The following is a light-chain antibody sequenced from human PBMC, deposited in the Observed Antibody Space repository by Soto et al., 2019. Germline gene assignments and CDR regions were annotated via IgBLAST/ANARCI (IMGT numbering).Light chain of an antibody. CDR1: QSIGTE. J-gene: IGKJ1*01. CDR3: LQDSSYPRT. CDR2: GTS. V-gene: IGKV1-6*01. Sequence: AIQMTQSASSLSASVGDRVTITCRASQSIGTELGWYQQRPGKAPRLLIYGTSTLQYGVPSRFSGSGSDTDFTLIISSLQPEDFATYYCLQDSSYPRTFGQGTKVEIK.